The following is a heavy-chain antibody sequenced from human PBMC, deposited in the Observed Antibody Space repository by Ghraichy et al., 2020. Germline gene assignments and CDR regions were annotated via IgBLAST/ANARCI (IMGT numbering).Heavy chain of an antibody. CDR3: ARPYMVRGVITSYYYYGMDV. J-gene: IGHJ6*02. CDR1: GYTFTSYD. CDR2: MYPNSGST. V-gene: IGHV1-8*01. D-gene: IGHD3-10*01. Sequence: ASVKVSCKASGYTFTSYDINWVRQATGQGLEWMGWMYPNSGSTGYAQKFQGRVTMTRNTSITTAYMELSSLRSEDTAVYYCARPYMVRGVITSYYYYGMDVWGQGTTLTVSS.